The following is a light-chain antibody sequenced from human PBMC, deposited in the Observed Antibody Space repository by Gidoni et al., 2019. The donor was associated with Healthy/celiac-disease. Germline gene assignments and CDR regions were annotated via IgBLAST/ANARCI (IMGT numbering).Light chain of an antibody. V-gene: IGLV1-47*01. CDR1: SSNIGSNS. Sequence: QSVLTQPTSASRTPGRRVTVSCSGSSSNIGSNSVYWYQQLPGTSPKLLIYRNNQRPSGVPDRFSGSKSGTSASLAISGLRSEDEADYYCAAWDDSLSGQVFGGGTKLTVL. CDR3: AAWDDSLSGQV. CDR2: RNN. J-gene: IGLJ2*01.